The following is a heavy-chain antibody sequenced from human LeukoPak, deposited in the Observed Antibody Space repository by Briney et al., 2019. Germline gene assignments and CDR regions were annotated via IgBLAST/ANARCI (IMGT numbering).Heavy chain of an antibody. CDR1: GFTFRLFS. Sequence: GGSLRLFCVGSGFTFRLFSLTWVRQAPGKGLEYLASISGSSSLIYCADPVKGRFTITRDNALNSVYLQMNALVFYCAGVYFCGSGDRRGYWGQGTLVTAS. J-gene: IGHJ4*02. CDR3: GSGDRRGY. D-gene: IGHD3-22*01. CDR2: ISGSSSLI. V-gene: IGHV3-21*06.